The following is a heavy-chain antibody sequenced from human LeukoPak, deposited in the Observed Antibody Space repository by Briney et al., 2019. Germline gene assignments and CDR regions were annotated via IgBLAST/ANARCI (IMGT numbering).Heavy chain of an antibody. CDR3: ARESSDCSSTSCYLREHAFDI. J-gene: IGHJ3*02. D-gene: IGHD2-2*01. CDR2: IIPIFGIA. Sequence: ASVKASCKASGGTFSSYAISWVRQAPGQGLEWMGRIIPIFGIANYAQKFQGRVTITADKSTSTAYMELSSLRSEDTAVYYYARESSDCSSTSCYLREHAFDIWGQGTMVTVSS. V-gene: IGHV1-69*04. CDR1: GGTFSSYA.